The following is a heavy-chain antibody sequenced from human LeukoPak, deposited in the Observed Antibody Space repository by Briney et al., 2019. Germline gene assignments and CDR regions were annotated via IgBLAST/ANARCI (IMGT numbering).Heavy chain of an antibody. CDR3: ARDTVTVTTPQIDY. CDR1: GYTFTGYY. J-gene: IGHJ4*02. V-gene: IGHV1-2*02. Sequence: ASVEVSCTASGYTFTGYYLHWVRQAPGQGLEWMGWINPNSGGTNYAQKFQGRVTMTRDTSISTAYMELSMLRSDDTAVYYCARDTVTVTTPQIDYWGQGTLVTVSS. CDR2: INPNSGGT. D-gene: IGHD4-17*01.